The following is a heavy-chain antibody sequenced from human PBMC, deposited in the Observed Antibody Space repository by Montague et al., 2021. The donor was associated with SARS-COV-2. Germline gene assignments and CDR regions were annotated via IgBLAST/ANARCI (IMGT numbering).Heavy chain of an antibody. J-gene: IGHJ6*02. Sequence: SRRLSFAASGLPFSSYSMNWVRQAPGKGLEWVSSISRSSSYIYYADSVKGRFTISRDNAKNSLYLQMNSLRAEDTAVYFCATSYGSVVSYYYYGMDVWGQGTTVTVSS. CDR3: ATSYGSVVSYYYYGMDV. CDR2: ISRSSSYI. CDR1: GLPFSSYS. V-gene: IGHV3-21*01. D-gene: IGHD5-18*01.